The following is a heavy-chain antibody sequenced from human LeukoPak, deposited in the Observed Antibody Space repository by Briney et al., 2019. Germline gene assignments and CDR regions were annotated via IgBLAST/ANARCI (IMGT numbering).Heavy chain of an antibody. D-gene: IGHD3-3*01. CDR1: GGSFSGYY. J-gene: IGHJ4*02. CDR3: ARDTLRITMIGVVTAPYFDY. CDR2: INHSGST. Sequence: PSETLSLTCAVYGGSFSGYYWSWIRQPPGKGLEWIGEINHSGSTNYNPSLKSRVTISVDTSKDQFSLKLSSVTAADTAVYYCARDTLRITMIGVVTAPYFDYWGQGTLVTVSS. V-gene: IGHV4-34*01.